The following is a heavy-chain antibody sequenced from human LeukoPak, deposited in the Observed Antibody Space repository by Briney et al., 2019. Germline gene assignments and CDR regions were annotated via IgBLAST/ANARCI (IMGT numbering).Heavy chain of an antibody. D-gene: IGHD3-3*01. J-gene: IGHJ4*02. V-gene: IGHV4-34*01. CDR2: IYHSGST. CDR3: ARGRPWSGYYFDF. Sequence: KPSETLSLTCAVYGGSFSGYYWTWIRQSPGKGLEWIGYIYHSGSTFYNPSLKSRLSISLDTPKNQFSLRLSSVTAADTAVYYCARGRPWSGYYFDFWGQGLLVTVSS. CDR1: GGSFSGYY.